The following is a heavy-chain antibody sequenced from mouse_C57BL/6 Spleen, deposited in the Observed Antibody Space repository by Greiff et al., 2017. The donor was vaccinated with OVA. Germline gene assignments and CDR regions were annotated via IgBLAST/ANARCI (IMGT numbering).Heavy chain of an antibody. D-gene: IGHD2-4*01. Sequence: EVKLVESGGGLVKPGGSLKLSCAASGFTFSDYGMHWVRQAPEKGLEWVAYISSGSSTIYYADTVKGRLTISRDNAKNTLFLQMTSLRSEDTAMYYCARIYDYDDYYAMDDWGQGTSVTVSS. CDR3: ARIYDYDDYYAMDD. CDR1: GFTFSDYG. V-gene: IGHV5-17*01. CDR2: ISSGSSTI. J-gene: IGHJ4*01.